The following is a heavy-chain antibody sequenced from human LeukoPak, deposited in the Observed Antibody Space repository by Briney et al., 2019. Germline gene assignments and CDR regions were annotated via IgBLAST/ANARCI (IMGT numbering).Heavy chain of an antibody. Sequence: GSLRLSCAASGFTFSSYSMNWVRQAPGKGLEWVSYISSSSSTIYYADSVKGRFTISRDNAKNSLYLQMNSLRAEDTAVYYCASYYYDSSGYYYYYYYMDVWGKGITVTVSS. J-gene: IGHJ6*03. V-gene: IGHV3-48*04. D-gene: IGHD3-22*01. CDR1: GFTFSSYS. CDR3: ASYYYDSSGYYYYYYYMDV. CDR2: ISSSSSTI.